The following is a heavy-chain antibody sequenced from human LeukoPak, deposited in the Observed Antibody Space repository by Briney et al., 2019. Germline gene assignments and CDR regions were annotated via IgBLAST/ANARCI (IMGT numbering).Heavy chain of an antibody. J-gene: IGHJ3*02. D-gene: IGHD3-10*01. CDR3: ARDKYYYATGGAFDI. V-gene: IGHV3-53*01. CDR1: GFTVSSNY. CDR2: IYSGGST. Sequence: GGSLRLSCAASGFTVSSNYMSWVRQAPGKGLEWVSAIYSGGSTYYADSVKGSFTISRDNFKNTLYLQMNSLRAEDTAVYYCARDKYYYATGGAFDIWGQGTMVTASS.